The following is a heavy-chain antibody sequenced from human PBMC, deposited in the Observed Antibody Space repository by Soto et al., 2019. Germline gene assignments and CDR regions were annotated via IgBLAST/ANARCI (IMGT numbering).Heavy chain of an antibody. CDR1: GFTFSDYY. CDR3: AREHGIAVVAHDY. V-gene: IGHV3-11*06. D-gene: IGHD3-22*01. Sequence: QVHLVESGGGLVKPGGSLRLSCAVSGFTFSDYYMIWIRQAPGKGLEWVSSISSTSSYTNYGDSVKGRFTISRDNAKNSLYLQINSLRAEATAVYYCAREHGIAVVAHDYWGQGTLVTVSS. J-gene: IGHJ4*02. CDR2: ISSTSSYT.